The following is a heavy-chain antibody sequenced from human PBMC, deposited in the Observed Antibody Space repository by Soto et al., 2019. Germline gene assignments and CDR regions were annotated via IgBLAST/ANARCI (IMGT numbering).Heavy chain of an antibody. CDR1: GYTFTSYG. J-gene: IGHJ4*02. Sequence: QVQLVQSGDEVKKPGASVKVSCKASGYTFTSYGISWVRQAPGQGLEWMGWISAYNGNTNYAQKLQGRVTMTTDTSTSTAYMELRSLRSDDTAVYYCARDRSRITMIVVVITDPFDYWGQGTLVTVSS. CDR3: ARDRSRITMIVVVITDPFDY. V-gene: IGHV1-18*01. CDR2: ISAYNGNT. D-gene: IGHD3-22*01.